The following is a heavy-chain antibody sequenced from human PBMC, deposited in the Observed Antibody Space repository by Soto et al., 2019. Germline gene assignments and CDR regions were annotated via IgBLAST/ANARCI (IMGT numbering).Heavy chain of an antibody. CDR3: AKCSGGSCYSPYYYYGMDV. D-gene: IGHD2-15*01. V-gene: IGHV3-23*01. CDR1: GVTFSSYA. J-gene: IGHJ6*02. Sequence: GGSLRLSCAASGVTFSSYAMSWVRQAPGKGLDWVSAISGSGGSTHYADSVKGRFTISRDNSKNTLYLQMNSLRAEDTAVYYCAKCSGGSCYSPYYYYGMDVWGQGTTVTVSS. CDR2: ISGSGGST.